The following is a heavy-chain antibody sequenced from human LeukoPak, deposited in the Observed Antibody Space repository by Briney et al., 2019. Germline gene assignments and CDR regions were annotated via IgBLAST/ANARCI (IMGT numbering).Heavy chain of an antibody. CDR3: AREGDYGLI. J-gene: IGHJ4*02. CDR1: GYSISGGYY. V-gene: IGHV4-38-2*02. CDR2: IYHSEST. D-gene: IGHD4-17*01. Sequence: SETLSLTCTVSGYSISGGYYWGWIRQPPGKGLEWIGSIYHSESTYYIPSLKRRVTISVDTSKNQFSLKLSSVTAADTAVYYCAREGDYGLIWGQGTLVTVSS.